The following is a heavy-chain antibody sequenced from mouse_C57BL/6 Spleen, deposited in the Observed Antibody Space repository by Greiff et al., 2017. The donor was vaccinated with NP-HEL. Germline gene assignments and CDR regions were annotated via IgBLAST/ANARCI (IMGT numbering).Heavy chain of an antibody. CDR2: IDPETGGT. CDR1: GYTFTDYE. CDR3: TRLGGYDVTFAY. J-gene: IGHJ3*01. D-gene: IGHD2-2*01. Sequence: QVQLQQSGAELVRPGASVTLSCKASGYTFTDYEMHWVKQTPVHGLEWIGAIDPETGGTAYNQKFKGKAILTADKSSSTAYMELRSLTSEDSAVYYCTRLGGYDVTFAYWGQGTLVTVSA. V-gene: IGHV1-15*01.